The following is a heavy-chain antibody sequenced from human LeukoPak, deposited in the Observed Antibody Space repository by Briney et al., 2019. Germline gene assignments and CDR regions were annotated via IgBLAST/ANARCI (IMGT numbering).Heavy chain of an antibody. J-gene: IGHJ4*02. CDR2: ISNSGGST. Sequence: GGSLRLSCAASGFTFSNYAMSWVRQAPGKGLEWVSSISNSGGSTYHADSVKGRFTISRDNSRNTLYLQKSSLRAEDTAVYYCAKYHGGTYSSGPVYFDYWGQGTLVTVSP. V-gene: IGHV3-23*01. CDR1: GFTFSNYA. D-gene: IGHD6-19*01. CDR3: AKYHGGTYSSGPVYFDY.